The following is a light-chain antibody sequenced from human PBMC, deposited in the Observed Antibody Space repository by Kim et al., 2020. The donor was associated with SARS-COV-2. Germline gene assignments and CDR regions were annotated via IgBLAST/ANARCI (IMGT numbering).Light chain of an antibody. Sequence: QNVTISCPGSSSNIGNNYVSGYQQLPRPAPKLLIYDNNKRPSGIPDRFSGSKSGTSATLDITGLQTGDEADYYCGTFDTSLIAVVFGGGTQLTVL. V-gene: IGLV1-51*01. CDR1: SSNIGNNY. CDR3: GTFDTSLIAVV. J-gene: IGLJ2*01. CDR2: DNN.